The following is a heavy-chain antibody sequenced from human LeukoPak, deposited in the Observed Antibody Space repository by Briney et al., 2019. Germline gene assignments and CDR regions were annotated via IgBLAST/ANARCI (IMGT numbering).Heavy chain of an antibody. D-gene: IGHD5-24*01. CDR2: ISSSGGTI. V-gene: IGHV3-48*01. J-gene: IGHJ4*02. CDR3: ARGYGYTFDY. CDR1: GFTFSSYT. Sequence: GGSLRLSCAASGFTFSSYTMSWVRQAPGKGLEWVSYISSSGGTIYYADSVKGRFTISRNNAKNSLYLQMDSLRAEDTAVYYCARGYGYTFDYWGQGTLVTVSS.